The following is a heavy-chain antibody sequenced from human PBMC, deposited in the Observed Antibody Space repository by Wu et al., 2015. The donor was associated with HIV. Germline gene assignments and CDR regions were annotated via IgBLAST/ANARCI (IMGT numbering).Heavy chain of an antibody. CDR3: ARVFEDSSGYYSWFDP. Sequence: QVQLVQSGGDVKKSGASVKVSCKASGYTFITHAITWVRQAPGQRPEWMGWITTHNGYTKYAQKFQDRLSLTTDTSATTAYMELRXLRSDDTAVYYCARVFEDSSGYYSWFDPSGPREPWSPSPQ. CDR1: GYTFITHA. V-gene: IGHV1-18*01. J-gene: IGHJ5*02. CDR2: ITTHNGYT. D-gene: IGHD3-22*01.